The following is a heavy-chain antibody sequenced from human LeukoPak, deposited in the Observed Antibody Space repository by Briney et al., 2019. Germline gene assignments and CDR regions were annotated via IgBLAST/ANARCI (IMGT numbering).Heavy chain of an antibody. J-gene: IGHJ4*02. V-gene: IGHV3-21*01. CDR3: ARGEGYSYGYNYFDY. CDR1: GFTFSSYS. D-gene: IGHD5-18*01. CDR2: ISSSSSYI. Sequence: GGSLRLSCAASGFTFSSYSMNWVRQAPGKGLEWVSSISSSSSYIYYADSVKGRFTISRDNAKNSLYLQMNSLRAEDTAAYYCARGEGYSYGYNYFDYWGQGTLVTVSS.